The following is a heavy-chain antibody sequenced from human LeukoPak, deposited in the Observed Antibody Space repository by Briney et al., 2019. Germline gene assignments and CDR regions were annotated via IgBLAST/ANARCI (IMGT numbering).Heavy chain of an antibody. D-gene: IGHD5-12*01. J-gene: IGHJ4*02. V-gene: IGHV3-48*04. CDR3: ARDYRYAFDN. Sequence: GGSLRLSCAACGCIFSDYSMNGVRQAPGKGAEGISYICNSSGRTMYADSVKGGFTISRHTAKKSLFLQMNSLRVEDTAVYYCARDYRYAFDNWGQGTLVTVSS. CDR1: GCIFSDYS. CDR2: ICNSSGRT.